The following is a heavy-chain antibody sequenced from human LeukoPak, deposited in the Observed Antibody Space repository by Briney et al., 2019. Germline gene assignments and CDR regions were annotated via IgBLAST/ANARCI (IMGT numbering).Heavy chain of an antibody. CDR1: GGTFSSYA. V-gene: IGHV1-69*05. CDR2: IVPIFGTA. Sequence: ASVKVSCKASGGTFSSYAISWVRQAPGQGLEWMGGIVPIFGTANYAQKFQGRVTITTDESTSTAYMELSSLRSEDTAVYYCARGHSSSWYKRYYYYYMDVWGKGTTVTVSS. D-gene: IGHD6-13*01. CDR3: ARGHSSSWYKRYYYYYMDV. J-gene: IGHJ6*03.